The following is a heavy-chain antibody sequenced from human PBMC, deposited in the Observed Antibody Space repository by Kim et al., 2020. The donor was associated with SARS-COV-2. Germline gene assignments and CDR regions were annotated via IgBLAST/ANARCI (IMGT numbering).Heavy chain of an antibody. CDR2: INAGNGNT. D-gene: IGHD3-10*01. J-gene: IGHJ4*02. V-gene: IGHV1-3*01. CDR1: GYIFTTYT. Sequence: ASVKVSCKASGYIFTTYTIHWVRQAPGQRLEWMGWINAGNGNTKYSQKFQDRVTITRDKSASTAYMELSSLRSEDSAVYYCARDRGHAYTSLFGYWGQGTLVTVSS. CDR3: ARDRGHAYTSLFGY.